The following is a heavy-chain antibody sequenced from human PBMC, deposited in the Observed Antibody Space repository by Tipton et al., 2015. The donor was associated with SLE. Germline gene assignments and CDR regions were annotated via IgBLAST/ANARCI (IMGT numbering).Heavy chain of an antibody. CDR3: ARDRMDSSGWYKRSFDI. CDR2: IYYSGST. D-gene: IGHD6-19*01. CDR1: GGSISSGGYY. J-gene: IGHJ3*02. V-gene: IGHV4-31*03. Sequence: TLSLTCTVSGGSISSGGYYWSWIRQHPGKGLEWIGYIYYSGSTYYNPSLKSRVTISVDTSKNQFSLKLSSVTAADTAVYYCARDRMDSSGWYKRSFDIWGQGTMVTVSS.